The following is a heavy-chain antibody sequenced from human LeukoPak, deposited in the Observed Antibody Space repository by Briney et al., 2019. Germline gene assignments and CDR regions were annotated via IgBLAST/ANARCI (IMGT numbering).Heavy chain of an antibody. Sequence: GGSLRLSCAASGFSFRSYAMTWVRQAPGKGLEWVANINQDGTEKYYVDSVKGRFTISRDNAKNSLYLQMNSLRVEDTAVYYCAKVAKYYYGSETYYFFEHWGQGTLVTVSS. CDR2: INQDGTEK. J-gene: IGHJ4*02. D-gene: IGHD3-10*01. CDR3: AKVAKYYYGSETYYFFEH. CDR1: GFSFRSYA. V-gene: IGHV3-7*01.